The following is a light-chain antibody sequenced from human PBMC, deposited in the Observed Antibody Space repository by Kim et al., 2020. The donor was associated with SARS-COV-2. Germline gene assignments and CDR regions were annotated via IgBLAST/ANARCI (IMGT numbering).Light chain of an antibody. CDR3: DSYAVNNNSV. CDR2: VVS. CDR1: SSDVGGYNY. Sequence: GHPCTIPCTCTSSDVGGYNYVSWYQQRPGEAPTLIIYVVSKRPSGVPDRFSGSKSGNTASLTVSGLQAEDEADYYCDSYAVNNNSVFGGGTKVTVL. V-gene: IGLV2-8*01. J-gene: IGLJ2*01.